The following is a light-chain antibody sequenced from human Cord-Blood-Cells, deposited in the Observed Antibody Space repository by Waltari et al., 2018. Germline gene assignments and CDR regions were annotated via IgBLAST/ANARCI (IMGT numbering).Light chain of an antibody. CDR3: AAWDDSLSGVV. CDR1: SSNIGSNY. V-gene: IGLV1-47*01. Sequence: QSVLTQPPSASGTPGQRVTISCSGSSSNIGSNYVYWYQQLPGTAPKLLIDRNNQRPSGVPDRVSGSKSGTSASLAISGLRSEEEADYYCAAWDDSLSGVVFGGGIKLTVL. CDR2: RNN. J-gene: IGLJ2*01.